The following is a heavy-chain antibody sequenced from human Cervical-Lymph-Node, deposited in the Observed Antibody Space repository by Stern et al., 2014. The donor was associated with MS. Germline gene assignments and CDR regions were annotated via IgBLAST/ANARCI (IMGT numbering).Heavy chain of an antibody. CDR1: GFTLDKYN. J-gene: IGHJ3*01. CDR3: ARWAVSYGVLAHDAFDV. Sequence: EVQLVESGGGLVKPGGSLRVSCVASGFTLDKYNMNWVRQAPGKGLEWVSSISSSSSYIYYANSVKGRFTVSRDNAKNSMFLQMNSLRDEDTAVYYCARWAVSYGVLAHDAFDVWGQGTVVTVSS. CDR2: ISSSSSYI. V-gene: IGHV3-21*01. D-gene: IGHD3-16*01.